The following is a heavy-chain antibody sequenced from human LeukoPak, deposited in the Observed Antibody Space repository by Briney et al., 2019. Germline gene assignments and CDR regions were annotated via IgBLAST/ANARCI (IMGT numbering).Heavy chain of an antibody. Sequence: GGSLRLSCAASGFTFDDYAMHWVRQAPGKGLEWVSGISWNSGSIGYADSVKGRFTISRDSAKNSLYLQMNSLRAEDTALYYCAKDGGTYSGNYYPGWYFDLWGRGTLVTVSS. CDR2: ISWNSGSI. CDR3: AKDGGTYSGNYYPGWYFDL. V-gene: IGHV3-9*01. J-gene: IGHJ2*01. CDR1: GFTFDDYA. D-gene: IGHD1-26*01.